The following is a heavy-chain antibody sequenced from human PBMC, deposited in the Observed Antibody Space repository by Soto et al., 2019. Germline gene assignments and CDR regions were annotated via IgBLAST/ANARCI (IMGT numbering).Heavy chain of an antibody. CDR2: IYYSGST. CDR3: AREGIAAAGNWFDP. D-gene: IGHD6-13*01. Sequence: SETLSLTCTVSGGSISSYYWSWIRQPPGKGLEWIGYIYYSGSTNYNPSLKSRVTISVDTSKNQFSLKLSSVTAADTAVYYCAREGIAAAGNWFDPWGQGTLVTVYS. V-gene: IGHV4-59*01. J-gene: IGHJ5*02. CDR1: GGSISSYY.